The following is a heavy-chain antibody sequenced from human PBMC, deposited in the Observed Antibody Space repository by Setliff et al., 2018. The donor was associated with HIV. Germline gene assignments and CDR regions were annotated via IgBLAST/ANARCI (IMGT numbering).Heavy chain of an antibody. D-gene: IGHD1-26*01. J-gene: IGHJ3*02. CDR2: IYYSGST. Sequence: SETLSLTCTVSGGSISSSTYYWGWIRQPPGKGLEWIGSIYYSGSTYYNPSLKSRVTISADTSNNQLSLRLTSMTAADTAVYYCAKTSVGATGLYAFDIWGQGTMVTVSS. CDR1: GGSISSSTYY. V-gene: IGHV4-39*07. CDR3: AKTSVGATGLYAFDI.